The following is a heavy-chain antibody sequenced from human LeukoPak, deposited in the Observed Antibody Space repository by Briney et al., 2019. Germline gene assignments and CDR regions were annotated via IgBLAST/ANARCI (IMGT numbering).Heavy chain of an antibody. V-gene: IGHV1-2*02. CDR3: ARDGEYGTGSYYRGSFDY. CDR2: IHPRSGDT. D-gene: IGHD3-10*01. CDR1: GYSFTAFY. Sequence: ASVKVSCKASGYSFTAFYIHWVRQAPGQGLEWMGWIHPRSGDTRYAQKFQGRVTMARDTSISTVYMDLSSLGSYDTAVYYCARDGEYGTGSYYRGSFDYWGQGILVTVSS. J-gene: IGHJ4*02.